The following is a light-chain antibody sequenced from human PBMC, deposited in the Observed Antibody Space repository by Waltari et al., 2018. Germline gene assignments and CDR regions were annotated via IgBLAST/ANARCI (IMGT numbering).Light chain of an antibody. CDR3: SSYTSSSTWV. J-gene: IGLJ3*02. Sequence: QSALTQPASVSGSPGQSITISCTGTSSDVGGYTYVSWYHQHPGKAPILMIYDVTTRPSGVSNRFSGSKSVNTASLTISGLQAEDEADYYCSSYTSSSTWVFGGGTKLTVL. V-gene: IGLV2-14*03. CDR2: DVT. CDR1: SSDVGGYTY.